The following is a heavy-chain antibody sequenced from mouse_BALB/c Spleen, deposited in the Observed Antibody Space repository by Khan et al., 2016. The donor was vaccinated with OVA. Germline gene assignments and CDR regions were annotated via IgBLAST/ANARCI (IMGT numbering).Heavy chain of an antibody. CDR1: GYSIASDYA. CDR2: ISYSGNT. Sequence: EVQLQESGPGLVKPSQSLSLTCTVTGYSIASDYAWNWIRQFPGNKLEWMGFISYSGNTNYNPSLKSRISITRDTSKNQFLLQLNSVTSEDTATYYCARVYGGDFDYWGQGTTLTVSS. CDR3: ARVYGGDFDY. D-gene: IGHD1-1*01. J-gene: IGHJ2*01. V-gene: IGHV3-2*02.